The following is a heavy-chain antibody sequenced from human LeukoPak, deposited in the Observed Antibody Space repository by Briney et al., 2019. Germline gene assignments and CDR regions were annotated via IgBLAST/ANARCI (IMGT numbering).Heavy chain of an antibody. V-gene: IGHV1-46*01. CDR2: INPSGGST. Sequence: ASVKVSCKASGGTFSSYAISWLRQAPGQGLEWMGIINPSGGSTSYAQKFQGRVTMTRDTSTSTVYMELSSLRSEDTAVYYCARFLDSSGYDYWGQGTLVTVSS. J-gene: IGHJ4*02. D-gene: IGHD3-22*01. CDR3: ARFLDSSGYDY. CDR1: GGTFSSYA.